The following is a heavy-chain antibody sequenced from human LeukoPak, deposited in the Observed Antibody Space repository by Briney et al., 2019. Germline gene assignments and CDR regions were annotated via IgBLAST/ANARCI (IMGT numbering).Heavy chain of an antibody. CDR3: ARDQGAAAFDY. D-gene: IGHD6-25*01. Sequence: SETLSLTCAVYGGSFSGYYWSWIRQPAGKGLEWIGRIYTSGSTNYNPSLKSRVTMSVDTSKNQFSLKLSSVTAADTAAYYCARDQGAAAFDYWGQGTLVTVSS. V-gene: IGHV4-4*07. CDR2: IYTSGST. CDR1: GGSFSGYY. J-gene: IGHJ4*02.